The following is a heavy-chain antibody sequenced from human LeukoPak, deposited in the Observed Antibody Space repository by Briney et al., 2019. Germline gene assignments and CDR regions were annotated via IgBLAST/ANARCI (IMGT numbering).Heavy chain of an antibody. J-gene: IGHJ4*02. D-gene: IGHD3-10*01. CDR3: ARDLFYYYGSGSYDY. CDR2: FDPEDGET. Sequence: ASVKVSCKVSGYTLTELSMHWVRQAPGKGLEWMGGFDPEDGETIYAQKFQGRVTMTEDTSTDTAYMELSSLRSEDTAVYYCARDLFYYYGSGSYDYWGQGTLVTVSS. CDR1: GYTLTELS. V-gene: IGHV1-24*01.